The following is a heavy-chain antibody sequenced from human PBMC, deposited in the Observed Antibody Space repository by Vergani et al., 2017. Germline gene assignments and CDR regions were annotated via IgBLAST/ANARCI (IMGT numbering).Heavy chain of an antibody. Sequence: QLQLQESGPGLVKPSETLSLTCTVSGGPISSSSYYWGWLRQPPGKGLEWIGSIYYSGTTYYNPSRKSRVTISVDTSKNQFSLKLSSVTAADTAVYYCARDYGDYSVMNYWGQGTLVTVSS. D-gene: IGHD4-17*01. CDR3: ARDYGDYSVMNY. CDR2: IYYSGTT. J-gene: IGHJ4*02. CDR1: GGPISSSSYY. V-gene: IGHV4-39*07.